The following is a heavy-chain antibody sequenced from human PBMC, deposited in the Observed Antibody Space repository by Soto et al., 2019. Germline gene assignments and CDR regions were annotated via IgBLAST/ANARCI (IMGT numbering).Heavy chain of an antibody. J-gene: IGHJ4*02. CDR3: ARDGYDGSGSPYPAY. CDR2: IYYLGST. CDR1: GGSMSEYF. D-gene: IGHD3-10*01. Sequence: PSETLSLTXSVSGGSMSEYFWSWMRQSPGKGLEWIGYIYYLGSTDYNPSLKSRVTISVDTSKRQFSLRLTSVTAADTAVYYCARDGYDGSGSPYPAYWGPGTQVTVSS. V-gene: IGHV4-59*01.